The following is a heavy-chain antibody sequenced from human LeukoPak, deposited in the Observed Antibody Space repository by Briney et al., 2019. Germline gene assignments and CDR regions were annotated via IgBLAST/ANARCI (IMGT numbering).Heavy chain of an antibody. J-gene: IGHJ4*02. V-gene: IGHV1-18*01. CDR3: ARDEESRDCSSTSCYTRSFDY. CDR2: ISAYNGNT. D-gene: IGHD2-2*02. Sequence: GASVKVSCKASGYTFTSYGISWVRQAPGQGLEWMGWISAYNGNTNYAQKLQGRVIMTTDTSTSTAYMELSSLRSEDTAVYYCARDEESRDCSSTSCYTRSFDYWGQGTLVTVSS. CDR1: GYTFTSYG.